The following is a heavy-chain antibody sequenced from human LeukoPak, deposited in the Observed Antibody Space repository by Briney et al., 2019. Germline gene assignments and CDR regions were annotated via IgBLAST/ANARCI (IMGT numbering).Heavy chain of an antibody. Sequence: PGGSLRLSCAASGFTFTDYYMTWIRQAPGKGLEWLSYISTFSTYTNYADSAKGRFTISRDNANQSLFLQMDSLRADDTAVYYCARIKGYSSSPFDIWGQGTLVTVSS. J-gene: IGHJ4*02. V-gene: IGHV3-11*06. CDR2: ISTFSTYT. D-gene: IGHD6-19*01. CDR3: ARIKGYSSSPFDI. CDR1: GFTFTDYY.